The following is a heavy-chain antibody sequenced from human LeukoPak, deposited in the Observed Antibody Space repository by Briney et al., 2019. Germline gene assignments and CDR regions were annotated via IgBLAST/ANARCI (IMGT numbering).Heavy chain of an antibody. CDR2: ISGSSDTT. J-gene: IGHJ4*02. D-gene: IGHD3-10*01. CDR1: GFTFSSYA. V-gene: IGHV3-23*01. CDR3: AKLKGGTMIRGVTIDY. Sequence: PGGSLRLSCAGSGFTFSSYAMSWVRQAPGKGLEWVSVISGSSDTTYYADSVKGRFTISRDTSINTLFLQMNSLRAEDTAVYYCAKLKGGTMIRGVTIDYWGQGTLVTVSS.